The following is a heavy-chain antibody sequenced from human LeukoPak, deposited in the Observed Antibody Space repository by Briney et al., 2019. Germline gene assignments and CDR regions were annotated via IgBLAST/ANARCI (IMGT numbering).Heavy chain of an antibody. CDR2: ISYDGSNK. J-gene: IGHJ4*02. D-gene: IGHD2-2*01. V-gene: IGHV3-30*18. CDR1: GFTFSSYG. CDR3: AKDLGYCSSTSCSPADY. Sequence: GGSLRLSCAASGFTFSSYGMRWVRQAPGKGLEWVAVISYDGSNKYYADSVKGRFTISRDNSKNTLYLQMNSLRAEDTAVYYCAKDLGYCSSTSCSPADYWGQGTLVTVSS.